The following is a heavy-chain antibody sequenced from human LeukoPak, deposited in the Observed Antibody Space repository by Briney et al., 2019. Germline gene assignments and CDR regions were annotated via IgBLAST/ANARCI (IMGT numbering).Heavy chain of an antibody. CDR1: GGSFSGYY. CDR3: ASYDY. Sequence: KPSETLSLTCAVYGGSFSGYYWGWIRQPPGKGLEWIGEINHSGRTNYNPSLKSRVTISVDTSKNQFSLKLSAVTAADTAVYYCASYDYWGQGTLVSVSS. V-gene: IGHV4-34*01. CDR2: INHSGRT. J-gene: IGHJ4*02.